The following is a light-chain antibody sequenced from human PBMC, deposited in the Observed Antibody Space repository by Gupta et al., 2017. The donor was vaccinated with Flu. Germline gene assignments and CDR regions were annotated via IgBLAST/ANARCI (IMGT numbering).Light chain of an antibody. CDR3: ATWDDSLGGHVL. J-gene: IGLJ3*02. CDR2: RDT. CDR1: SSNIGRHY. V-gene: IGLV1-47*01. Sequence: QSVLTQPPPASGTPGQRVTISCSGRSSNIGRHYVYWYQQVPGTAPKLLIYRDTQRPSGVPDRFSGSKSGTSASLAIFGLRSEDEADYYCATWDDSLGGHVLFGGGTKVTVL.